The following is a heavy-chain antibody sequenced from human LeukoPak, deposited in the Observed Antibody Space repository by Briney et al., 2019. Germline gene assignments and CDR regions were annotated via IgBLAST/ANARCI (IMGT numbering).Heavy chain of an antibody. CDR1: GYTFTSYG. CDR3: ARGGQQWLVLSPAEYFQH. Sequence: ASVNVSCTASGYTFTSYGISWVRQAPGQGLEWMGWISAYNGNTNYAQKLQGRVTMTTDTSTSTAYMELRSLRSDDTAVYYCARGGQQWLVLSPAEYFQHWGQGTLVTVSS. D-gene: IGHD6-19*01. V-gene: IGHV1-18*01. J-gene: IGHJ1*01. CDR2: ISAYNGNT.